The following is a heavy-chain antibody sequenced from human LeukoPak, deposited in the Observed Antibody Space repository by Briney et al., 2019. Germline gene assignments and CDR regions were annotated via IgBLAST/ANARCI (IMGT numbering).Heavy chain of an antibody. V-gene: IGHV3-23*01. CDR1: GLALSNYG. J-gene: IGHJ4*02. CDR2: ITGSGGST. Sequence: GGSLRLSCAVSGLALSNYGMSWVRQAPGKGLEWVAGITGSGGSTNYADSVKGRFTISRDNPKNTLYLQMNSLRAEDTAVYFCAKRGVVIRVILVGFHKEAYYFDSWGQGALVTVSS. CDR3: AKRGVVIRVILVGFHKEAYYFDS. D-gene: IGHD3-22*01.